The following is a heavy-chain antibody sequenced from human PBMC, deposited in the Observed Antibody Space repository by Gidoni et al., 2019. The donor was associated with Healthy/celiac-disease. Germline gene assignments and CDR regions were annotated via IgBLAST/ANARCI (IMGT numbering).Heavy chain of an antibody. V-gene: IGHV5-51*01. CDR2: TCPGDSDT. Sequence: EVQLVQSGAEVKKPGESLKISGKGSGYSFPSYWIGLVRQMPGKGLEWMGITCPGDSDTRYRPSFQGQVTLSADKSISTAYLQWSSLKASDTAMYYCARKDIAARHSYYYGMDVWGQGTTVTVSS. CDR3: ARKDIAARHSYYYGMDV. J-gene: IGHJ6*02. D-gene: IGHD6-6*01. CDR1: GYSFPSYW.